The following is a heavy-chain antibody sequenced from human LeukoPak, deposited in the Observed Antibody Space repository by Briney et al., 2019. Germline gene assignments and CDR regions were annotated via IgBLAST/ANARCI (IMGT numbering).Heavy chain of an antibody. CDR2: IYYSGST. CDR3: ARVEAGGSYLV. CDR1: GGSISSYY. V-gene: IGHV4-59*01. J-gene: IGHJ4*02. Sequence: PSETLSLTCTVSGGSISSYYWSWIRQPPGKGLEWIGYIYYSGSTNYNPSLKSRVTISVDTSKNQFSLKLSSVTAADTAVYYCARVEAGGSYLVWGQGTLVTVSS. D-gene: IGHD1-26*01.